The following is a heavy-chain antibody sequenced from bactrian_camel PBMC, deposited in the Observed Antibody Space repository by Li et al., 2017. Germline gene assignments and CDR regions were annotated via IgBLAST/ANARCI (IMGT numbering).Heavy chain of an antibody. J-gene: IGHJ6*01. CDR1: GKTYSRTC. CDR2: LYTGGGGT. Sequence: QLVESGGGSVQAGGSLRLSCTVSGKTYSRTCMGWIRQVPGKEREETAALYTGGGGTYVADSVKGRFIISQDNAANTLYLQMNSLKPEDTATYYCAADPAYSGSWCYDAFIRKGDFRYWGQGTQVTVS. V-gene: IGHV3S28*01. CDR3: AADPAYSGSWCYDAFIRKGDFRY. D-gene: IGHD3*01.